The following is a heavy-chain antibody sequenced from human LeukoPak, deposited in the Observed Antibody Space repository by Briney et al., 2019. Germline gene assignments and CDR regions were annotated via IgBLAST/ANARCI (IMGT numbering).Heavy chain of an antibody. CDR2: INTDTGNP. D-gene: IGHD2-2*02. V-gene: IGHV7-4-1*02. CDR3: ARVAAEVVGVPGAIGFGWLRRDYYYMDV. J-gene: IGHJ6*03. Sequence: ASVKVSCKASGYTFTSYGINWVRQAPGQGLEWMGWINTDTGNPTYAQGFTGRFVFSLDTSVSTAYLQISSLRVEDTAVYYCARVAAEVVGVPGAIGFGWLRRDYYYMDVWGKGTTVTVSS. CDR1: GYTFTSYG.